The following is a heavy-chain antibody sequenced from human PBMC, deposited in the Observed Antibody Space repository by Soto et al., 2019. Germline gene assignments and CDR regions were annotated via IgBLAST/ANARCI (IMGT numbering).Heavy chain of an antibody. CDR2: ISYDGSNT. D-gene: IGHD1-26*01. CDR1: GFTFSSYG. Sequence: QVQLVESGGGVVQPGRSLRLSCVASGFTFSSYGMHWVRQAPGKGLEWVAIISYDGSNTYYADSVKGRFTISRDNSKKQLYLQMNSLRAEDTSVYYCAKEGGLSGSYYISSSYYFDYWGQGTLVTVSS. CDR3: AKEGGLSGSYYISSSYYFDY. V-gene: IGHV3-30*18. J-gene: IGHJ4*02.